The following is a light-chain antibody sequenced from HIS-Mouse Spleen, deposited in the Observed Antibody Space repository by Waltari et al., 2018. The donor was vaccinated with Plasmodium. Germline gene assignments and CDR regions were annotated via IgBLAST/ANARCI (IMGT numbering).Light chain of an antibody. CDR3: QQRSNWPLT. CDR1: QSVSSY. V-gene: IGKV3-11*01. J-gene: IGKJ4*01. Sequence: EIVLTQSPATLSLSPGERATLSCRASQSVSSYLAWYKQKPGQAPRLLIYDASNRATGIPARFSCSGSWTDFTLTISSLEPEDCAVYYCQQRSNWPLTFGGGTKVEIK. CDR2: DAS.